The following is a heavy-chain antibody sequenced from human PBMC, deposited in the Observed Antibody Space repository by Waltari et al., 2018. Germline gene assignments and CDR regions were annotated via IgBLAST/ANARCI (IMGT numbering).Heavy chain of an antibody. D-gene: IGHD6-13*01. V-gene: IGHV1-2*06. CDR2: INPNSGGT. CDR3: ARVKGIAAARTKQNWFDP. CDR1: GYTFTGYY. J-gene: IGHJ5*02. Sequence: QVQLVQSGAEVKKPGASVKVSCKASGYTFTGYYMHRVRKAPGQGLEWMGRINPNSGGTNYAQKFQGRVTMTRDTSISTANMELSRLRSDDTAVYYCARVKGIAAARTKQNWFDPWGQGTLVTVSS.